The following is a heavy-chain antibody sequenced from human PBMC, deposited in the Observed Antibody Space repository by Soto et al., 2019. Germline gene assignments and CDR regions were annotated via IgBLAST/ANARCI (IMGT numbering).Heavy chain of an antibody. CDR3: ARGGWLPDY. CDR1: GFTFSSYS. J-gene: IGHJ4*02. CDR2: VSSSGSNI. V-gene: IGHV3-48*01. D-gene: IGHD5-12*01. Sequence: QLVQSAGGLVQPEGSLRLSCAASGFTFSSYSMNWVRQAPGRELEWVSYVSSSGSNIYYADFVKGRFTISRDNAKNSLYLLVNSLRAEDTAVYYCARGGWLPDYWGQGTMVTVSS.